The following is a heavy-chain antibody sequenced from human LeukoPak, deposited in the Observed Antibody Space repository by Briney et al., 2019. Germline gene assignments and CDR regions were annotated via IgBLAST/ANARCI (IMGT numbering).Heavy chain of an antibody. V-gene: IGHV3-48*04. CDR3: ATYSGYSGYDPRDAFDI. CDR2: ISSSCSTI. D-gene: IGHD5-12*01. Sequence: GGSLGLSCAASGFTFSSYSMNWVRQAPGKGLEWVSYISSSCSTIYYADSVKGRFTISRGNAKNSLYLQMNSLRAEDTAVYYCATYSGYSGYDPRDAFDIWGQGTMVTVSS. CDR1: GFTFSSYS. J-gene: IGHJ3*02.